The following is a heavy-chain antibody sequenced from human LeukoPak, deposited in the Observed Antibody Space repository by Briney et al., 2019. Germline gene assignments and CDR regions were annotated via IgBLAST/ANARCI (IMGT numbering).Heavy chain of an antibody. CDR2: IYYSGST. V-gene: IGHV4-39*01. CDR3: AGHAPAEKAARPWYFDY. J-gene: IGHJ4*02. CDR1: GGSISSSSYY. Sequence: SETLSLTCTVSGGSISSSSYYWGWIPQPPGKGLECIGSIYYSGSTYYNPSLKSRVTISVDTSKNQFSLKLSSVTAADTAVYYCAGHAPAEKAARPWYFDYWGQGTLVTVSS. D-gene: IGHD6-6*01.